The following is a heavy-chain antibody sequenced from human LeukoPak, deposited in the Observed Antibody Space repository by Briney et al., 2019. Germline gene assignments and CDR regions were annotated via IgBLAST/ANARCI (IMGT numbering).Heavy chain of an antibody. CDR1: SSGGYY. Sequence: SSGGYYWSWVRQAPGKGLEWVSGISWNSGSIGYADSVKGRFTISRDNAKNSLYLQMNSLRAEDTALYYCAKDMFSWDPTGGFMYYFDYWGQGTLVTVSS. CDR2: ISWNSGSI. CDR3: AKDMFSWDPTGGFMYYFDY. V-gene: IGHV3-9*01. J-gene: IGHJ4*02. D-gene: IGHD3-16*01.